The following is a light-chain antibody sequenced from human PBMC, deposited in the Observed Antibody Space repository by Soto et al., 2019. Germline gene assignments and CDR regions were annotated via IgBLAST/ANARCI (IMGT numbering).Light chain of an antibody. V-gene: IGKV3-20*01. J-gene: IGKJ1*01. Sequence: IVLTQAPGSLSFSAGERATLSFRASQSVGSRFLAWYQQKPGQAPRLLIYGASNRATGIPDRFSGSGSGTDFTLTISRLEPEDFAVYYCQQYGSSPRTFGQGTKVDIK. CDR1: QSVGSRF. CDR2: GAS. CDR3: QQYGSSPRT.